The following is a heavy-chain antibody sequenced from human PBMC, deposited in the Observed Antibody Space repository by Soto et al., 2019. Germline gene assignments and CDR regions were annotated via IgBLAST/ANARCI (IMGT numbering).Heavy chain of an antibody. J-gene: IGHJ6*02. D-gene: IGHD6-13*01. CDR2: IYSSGST. CDR1: DGSMRNYY. V-gene: IGHV4-4*07. CDR3: AKGVAADGYYYYGLDV. Sequence: PSEPRSLTCTVSDGSMRNYYWSWIRQPAGKGLEYIGRIYSSGSTNYNPSLKSRVTMSADTSKNQFSLKLNSVPAADTAVYYCAKGVAADGYYYYGLDVWGQGTTVTGFS.